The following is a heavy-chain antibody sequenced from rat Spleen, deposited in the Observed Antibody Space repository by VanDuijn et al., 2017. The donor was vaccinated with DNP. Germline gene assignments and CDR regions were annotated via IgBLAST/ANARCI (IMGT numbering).Heavy chain of an antibody. CDR2: INKDSSTI. V-gene: IGHV4-2*01. Sequence: EVKLVESGGGLVQPGSSLKLSCAASGFNFNDYWMGWVRQAPGKGLEWIGQINKDSSTISYSPSLKDKLAISRDSAQNTLYLQMSKLGSEDTAIYYCERGPNYGGYADYFDYWGQGVTVTVSS. CDR1: GFNFNDYW. J-gene: IGHJ2*01. D-gene: IGHD1-11*01. CDR3: ERGPNYGGYADYFDY.